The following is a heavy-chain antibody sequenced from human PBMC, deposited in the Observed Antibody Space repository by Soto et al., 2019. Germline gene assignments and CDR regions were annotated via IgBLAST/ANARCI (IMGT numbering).Heavy chain of an antibody. CDR3: AKRGAYSSSSAYFDY. CDR2: IGDSGSDT. J-gene: IGHJ4*02. CDR1: GFRVSSYD. D-gene: IGHD6-6*01. Sequence: PGGSLTRSRTASGFRVSSYDMSWVRQAPGKGLEWVSSIGDSGSDTYYADSVKGRFTISRDNSKNTLYLQMNSLRAEDTAIYYCAKRGAYSSSSAYFDYWGQGT. V-gene: IGHV3-23*01.